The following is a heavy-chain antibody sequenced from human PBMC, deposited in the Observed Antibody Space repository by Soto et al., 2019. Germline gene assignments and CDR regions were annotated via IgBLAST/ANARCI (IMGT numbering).Heavy chain of an antibody. CDR3: VKESGGSGRENDFDT. D-gene: IGHD2-15*01. J-gene: IGHJ4*02. CDR1: GFTFHHYA. Sequence: VHLVESGGGVAQPGMSLRLSCVASGFTFHHYAIDWVRQAPGKGLEWVAVVSYDGKYKDYAESVKGRFTISRDNSNNVVYLQMESLRPEDTAIYYCVKESGGSGRENDFDTWGQGTQVTVSS. CDR2: VSYDGKYK. V-gene: IGHV3-30*18.